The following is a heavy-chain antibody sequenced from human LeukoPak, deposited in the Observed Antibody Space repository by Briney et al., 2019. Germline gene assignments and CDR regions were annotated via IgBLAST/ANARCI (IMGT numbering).Heavy chain of an antibody. Sequence: GGSLRLSCAASGFTFSNAWMNWVRQAPGKGLEWVGRIKSKTDGETADYAAPVKDRFTISRDDSKDTLYLQMNSLKTEDTAVYYCATGMKWLGQLDAFDIWGQGTMVTVSS. CDR3: ATGMKWLGQLDAFDI. D-gene: IGHD6-19*01. CDR2: IKSKTDGETA. J-gene: IGHJ3*02. CDR1: GFTFSNAW. V-gene: IGHV3-15*01.